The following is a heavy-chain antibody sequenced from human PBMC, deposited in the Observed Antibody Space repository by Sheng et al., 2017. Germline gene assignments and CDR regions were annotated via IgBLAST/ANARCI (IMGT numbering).Heavy chain of an antibody. J-gene: IGHJ4*02. Sequence: QMQLVESGGGLVKPGGSLRLSCAASGFSFTDSYMTWLRQAPGRGLEWISYISPTSDNIHYADSVKGRFTISRDNAKNFLYLEMNTLGAEDTAVYYCVLESAWLFVYWGQGTLVTVSS. CDR3: VLESAWLFVY. D-gene: IGHD6-19*01. CDR2: ISPTSDNI. CDR1: GFSFTDSY. V-gene: IGHV3-11*04.